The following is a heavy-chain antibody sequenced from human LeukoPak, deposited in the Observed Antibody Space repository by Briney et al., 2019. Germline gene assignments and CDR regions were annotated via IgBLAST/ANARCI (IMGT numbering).Heavy chain of an antibody. CDR3: ARSGASNSGWPFDF. J-gene: IGHJ4*02. V-gene: IGHV4-38-2*02. CDR2: TYHDGST. D-gene: IGHD6-19*01. Sequence: PSETLSLTCSVSGYFISSGYYWGWIRQPPGKGLEWIGNTYHDGSTYYKPSLRSRVTISVDTSKNQFSLTVSSVTAADTAVYYCARSGASNSGWPFDFWGQGILVTVPS. CDR1: GYFISSGYY.